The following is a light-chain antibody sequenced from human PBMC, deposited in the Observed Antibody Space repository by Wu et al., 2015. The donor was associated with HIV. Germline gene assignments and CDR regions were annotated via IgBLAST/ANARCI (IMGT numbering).Light chain of an antibody. CDR3: QQYEGSPRT. J-gene: IGKJ1*01. V-gene: IGKV3-20*01. Sequence: EIVLTQSPDTLSLSPGERATLSCRASLSVNSNYLAWYQQKPGQAPRLLIFGAANRATGIPDRFSGSGSGADFTLTISRLEPEDFAVYYCQQYEGSPRTFGQGAKVEI. CDR1: LSVNSNY. CDR2: GAA.